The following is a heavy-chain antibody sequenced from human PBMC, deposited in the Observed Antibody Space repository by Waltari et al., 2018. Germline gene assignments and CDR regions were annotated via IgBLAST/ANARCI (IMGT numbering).Heavy chain of an antibody. V-gene: IGHV4-34*01. CDR1: GGSFSGSY. D-gene: IGHD1-26*01. Sequence: QVQLQQWGAGLLKPSETLSLTCAVYGGSFSGSYWSWIRQPPGQGLEWIGEVNHSGSTNYNPSLKSRVTISVDTSKNQFALKLGSVTAADTAVYYCARGRMYSGGEGATARLVYFDYWGQGTLVTVSS. CDR3: ARGRMYSGGEGATARLVYFDY. J-gene: IGHJ4*02. CDR2: VNHSGST.